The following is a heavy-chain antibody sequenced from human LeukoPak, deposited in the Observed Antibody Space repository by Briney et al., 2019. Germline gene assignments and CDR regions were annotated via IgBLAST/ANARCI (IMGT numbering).Heavy chain of an antibody. J-gene: IGHJ4*02. CDR2: ISTDGAIT. CDR1: GFTFTSVW. V-gene: IGHV3-74*01. Sequence: GGSLRLSCAATGFTFTSVWMHWFRQAPGRGLVWISRISTDGAITGYADSVKGRFTISRDNAKNTLYLQMNSLRAEDTAVYYCARDRTTVTLFDYWGQGALVTVSS. CDR3: ARDRTTVTLFDY. D-gene: IGHD4-17*01.